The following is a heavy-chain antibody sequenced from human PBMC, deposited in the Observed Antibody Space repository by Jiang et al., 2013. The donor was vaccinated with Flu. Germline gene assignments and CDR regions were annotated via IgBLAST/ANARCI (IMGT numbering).Heavy chain of an antibody. Sequence: VQLVESGGGVVQPGRSLRLSCAASGFTFSSYDMHWVRQAPGKGLEWVAVISNDGSRKYYADSVKGRFTISRDNSMNTLSLQMNSLRPEDTALYHCAKLQSTTGTGSFDYWGQGALVTVSS. V-gene: IGHV3-30*18. D-gene: IGHD1-1*01. J-gene: IGHJ4*02. CDR2: ISNDGSRK. CDR1: GFTFSSYD. CDR3: AKLQSTTGTGSFDY.